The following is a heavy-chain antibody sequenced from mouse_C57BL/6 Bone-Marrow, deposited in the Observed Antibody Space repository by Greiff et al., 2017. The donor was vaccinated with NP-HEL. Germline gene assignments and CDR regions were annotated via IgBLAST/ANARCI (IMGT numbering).Heavy chain of an antibody. Sequence: ESGPGLVKPSQSLSLTCSVTGYSITSGYYWNWIRQFPGNKLEWMGYISYDGSNNYNPSLKNRISITRDTSKNQFFLKLNSVTTEDTATYYCARRGAMITTRRAYYAMDYWGQGTSVTVSS. CDR1: GYSITSGYY. J-gene: IGHJ4*01. CDR2: ISYDGSN. D-gene: IGHD2-4*01. V-gene: IGHV3-6*01. CDR3: ARRGAMITTRRAYYAMDY.